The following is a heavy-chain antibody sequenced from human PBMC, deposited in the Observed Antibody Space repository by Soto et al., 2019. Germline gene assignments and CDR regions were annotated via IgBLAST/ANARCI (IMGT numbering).Heavy chain of an antibody. CDR2: IYPGDSDT. J-gene: IGHJ6*02. CDR3: GPIQAVITPRGYYYFGMDV. Sequence: PGESLKISSKGSGYSFTCYWIGWVRQMPGKGLEWMRIIYPGDSDTSYNPSFQGQVTISADKSISAAYLEWSSLKASDTAMYYCGPIQAVITPRGYYYFGMDVWGQGTRVTAP. D-gene: IGHD3-22*01. V-gene: IGHV5-51*01. CDR1: GYSFTCYW.